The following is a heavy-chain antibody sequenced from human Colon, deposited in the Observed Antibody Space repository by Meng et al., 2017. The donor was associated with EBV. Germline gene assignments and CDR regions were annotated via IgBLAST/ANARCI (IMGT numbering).Heavy chain of an antibody. J-gene: IGHJ4*02. D-gene: IGHD2-21*01. CDR3: AKVWQSLTAFFDS. CDR2: VYHTGST. V-gene: IGHV4-4*02. CDR1: CGSIRSIHW. Sequence: ESVTEAVTPSGPPHLPFAVTCGSIRSIHWWSWVRQPPGKGLGWIGEVYHTGSTKYNPSLRSRLTISVDKSKNQFSLNLTSVPAADTAVYYCAKVWQSLTAFFDSWGQGTLVTVSS.